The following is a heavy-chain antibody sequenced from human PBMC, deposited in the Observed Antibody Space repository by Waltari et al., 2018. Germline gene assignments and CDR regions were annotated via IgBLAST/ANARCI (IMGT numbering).Heavy chain of an antibody. Sequence: WGVIRQPPGKGLEWSVSIYYSGSTYYNPSLKSRVTISVDTSKNQFSLKLSSVTAADTAVYYCASTYSSGWYSAFDIWGQGTMVTVSS. D-gene: IGHD6-19*01. CDR3: ASTYSSGWYSAFDI. V-gene: IGHV4-39*01. J-gene: IGHJ3*02. CDR2: IYYSGST.